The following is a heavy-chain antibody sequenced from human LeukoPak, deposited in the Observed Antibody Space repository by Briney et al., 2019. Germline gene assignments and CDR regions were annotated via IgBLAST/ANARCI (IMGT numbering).Heavy chain of an antibody. D-gene: IGHD2-8*01. CDR1: GGSISSYY. V-gene: IGHV4-59*12. CDR3: ARDPGMLQHPDAFDI. CDR2: IYYSGST. J-gene: IGHJ3*02. Sequence: SETLSLTCTVSGGSISSYYWSWIRQPPGKGLEWIGYIYYSGSTNYNPSLKSRVTISVDTSKNQFSLKLSSVTAADTAVYYCARDPGMLQHPDAFDIWGQGTMVTVSS.